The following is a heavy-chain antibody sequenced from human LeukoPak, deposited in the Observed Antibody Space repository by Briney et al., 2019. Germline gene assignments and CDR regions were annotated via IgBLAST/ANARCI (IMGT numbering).Heavy chain of an antibody. CDR3: ARPRGDLGRGHDY. CDR1: RGSLSRSSYY. D-gene: IGHD1-26*01. CDR2: TYYSGST. Sequence: TETLSLTCSVSRGSLSRSSYYWIWIRHSPGGGLVWIGNTYYSGSTPYNPSLKSRVNLSVKTSKNQFSLRLTSVTAADTAVYYCARPRGDLGRGHDYWGQGVLVTVSP. J-gene: IGHJ4*02. V-gene: IGHV4-39*01.